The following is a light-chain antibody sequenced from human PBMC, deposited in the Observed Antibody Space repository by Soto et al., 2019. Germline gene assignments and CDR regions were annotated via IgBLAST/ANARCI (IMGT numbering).Light chain of an antibody. V-gene: IGKV3-15*01. J-gene: IGKJ2*01. CDR1: QTIGSN. CDR3: QQYNDWPPRYT. CDR2: GAS. Sequence: EAVMTQSPATLSVSPGERATLSCRASQTIGSNLAWFQQKFGQAPRLLIHGASTRAAGIPARFSGSGSGTEFTLTISSLQSEDFAVYYCQQYNDWPPRYTFGQGTKLEIK.